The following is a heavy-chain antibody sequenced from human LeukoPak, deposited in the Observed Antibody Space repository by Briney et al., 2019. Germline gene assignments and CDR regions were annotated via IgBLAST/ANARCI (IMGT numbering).Heavy chain of an antibody. CDR3: ARARGGCYDSSPFRRYYYYYMDV. Sequence: SETLSLTCAVYGGSFSGYYWSWIRQPPGKGLEWIGEINHSGSTNYNPSLKSRVTISVDTSKNQFSLKLSSVTAADTAVYYCARARGGCYDSSPFRRYYYYYMDVWGKGTTVTVSS. V-gene: IGHV4-34*01. J-gene: IGHJ6*03. D-gene: IGHD3-22*01. CDR1: GGSFSGYY. CDR2: INHSGST.